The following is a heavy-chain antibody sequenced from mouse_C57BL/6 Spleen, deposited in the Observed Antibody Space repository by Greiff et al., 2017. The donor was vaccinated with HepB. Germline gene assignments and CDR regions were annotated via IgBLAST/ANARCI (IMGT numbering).Heavy chain of an antibody. V-gene: IGHV1-72*01. CDR3: ARFGDGSSYWYFDV. CDR2: IDPNSGGT. D-gene: IGHD1-1*01. CDR1: GYTFTSYW. Sequence: QVQLQQPGAELVKPGASVKLSCKASGYTFTSYWMHWVKQRPGRGLEWIGRIDPNSGGTKYNEKFKSKATLTVDKTSGTAYMQLRSLTSDDSAVYYCARFGDGSSYWYFDVWGTGTTVTVSS. J-gene: IGHJ1*03.